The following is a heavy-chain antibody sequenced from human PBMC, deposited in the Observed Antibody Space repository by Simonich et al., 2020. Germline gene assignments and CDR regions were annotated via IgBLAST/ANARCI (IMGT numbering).Heavy chain of an antibody. D-gene: IGHD3-3*01. Sequence: QVQLVQSGAEVKKPGASVKVSCKASGYTFTGYYMHWVRQATGQGLEWRGWINPNRGGTNYEQKFQGRVTMTRDPAISTAYMELSRLRSDDTAVYYCARGGVQYYYYYMDVWGKGTTVTVSS. V-gene: IGHV1-2*02. CDR1: GYTFTGYY. CDR3: ARGGVQYYYYYMDV. CDR2: INPNRGGT. J-gene: IGHJ6*03.